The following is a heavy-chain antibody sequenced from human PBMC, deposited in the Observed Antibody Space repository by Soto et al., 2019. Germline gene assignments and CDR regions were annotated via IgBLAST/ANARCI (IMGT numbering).Heavy chain of an antibody. CDR3: ARTSRRVVPAAILGWFDP. V-gene: IGHV4-59*06. Sequence: SETLSLTCIVSDGSISGYFWSWIRQPPGKGLEWIGYIYYSGSTYYNPSLKSRVTISVDTSKNQFSLKLSSVTAADTAVYYCARTSRRVVPAAILGWFDPWGQGTLVTVSS. CDR1: DGSISGYF. J-gene: IGHJ5*02. CDR2: IYYSGST. D-gene: IGHD2-2*01.